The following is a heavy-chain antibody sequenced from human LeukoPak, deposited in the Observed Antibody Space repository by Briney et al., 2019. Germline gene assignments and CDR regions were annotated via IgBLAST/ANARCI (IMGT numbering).Heavy chain of an antibody. J-gene: IGHJ4*02. CDR3: ARENGTSWDY. CDR1: GFTFSSYG. CDR2: IRYDGSNK. Sequence: GGSLRLSCAASGFTFSSYGMHWVRQAPGKGLEWVAFIRYDGSNKYYADSVKGRFTISRDNSKNTLYLQMNSLRAEDTAVYYCARENGTSWDYWGQGTLVTVSS. D-gene: IGHD2-2*01. V-gene: IGHV3-30*02.